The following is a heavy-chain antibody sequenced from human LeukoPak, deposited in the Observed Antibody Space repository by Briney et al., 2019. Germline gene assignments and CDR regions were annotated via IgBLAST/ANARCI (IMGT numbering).Heavy chain of an antibody. Sequence: SETLSLTCTVSGGSISSYYWSWIRQPPGKGLEWIGYIYYSGSTNYNPSLKSPVSISVDTSKHPFSLKLSSVTAADTAVYYCASLAAAGTINYYYYMDVWGKGTTVTVSS. CDR1: GGSISSYY. CDR2: IYYSGST. CDR3: ASLAAAGTINYYYYMDV. V-gene: IGHV4-59*01. J-gene: IGHJ6*03. D-gene: IGHD6-13*01.